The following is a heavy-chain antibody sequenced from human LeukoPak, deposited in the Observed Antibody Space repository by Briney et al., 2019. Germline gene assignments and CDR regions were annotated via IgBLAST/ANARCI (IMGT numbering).Heavy chain of an antibody. Sequence: GGSLRLSCAASGFTFSSYSMNWVRQAPGKGLEWVSYITCGSSTIYYADSVKGRFTISRDNAKSSLYLQMNSLRDEDTAVYYCARGVRYYNDSSGCYYYDYWGQGTLVTVSS. CDR2: ITCGSSTI. J-gene: IGHJ4*02. CDR1: GFTFSSYS. D-gene: IGHD3-22*01. CDR3: ARGVRYYNDSSGCYYYDY. V-gene: IGHV3-48*02.